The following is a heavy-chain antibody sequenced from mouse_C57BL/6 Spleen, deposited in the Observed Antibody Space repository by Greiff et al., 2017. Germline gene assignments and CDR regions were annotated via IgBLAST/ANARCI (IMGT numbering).Heavy chain of an antibody. CDR2: IDPSDSYT. J-gene: IGHJ4*01. CDR3: ARGIYGSSLYAMDY. CDR1: GYTFTSYW. V-gene: IGHV1-50*01. Sequence: QVQLQQPGAELVKPGASVKLSCKASGYTFTSYWMQWVKQRPGQGLEWIGEIDPSDSYTNYNQKFKGKATLTVDTSSSTAYMQLSSLTSEDSAVYYCARGIYGSSLYAMDYWGQGTSVTVSS. D-gene: IGHD1-1*01.